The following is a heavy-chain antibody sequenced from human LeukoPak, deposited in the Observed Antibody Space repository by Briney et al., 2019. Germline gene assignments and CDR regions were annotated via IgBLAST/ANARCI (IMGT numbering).Heavy chain of an antibody. CDR3: ARKQKGYYYGSGSYSADY. Sequence: GGSLRLSCVASGFTFSSYAMSWVRQAPGKGLEWVSAIVGSGGSTFYADSVKGRFTISRDNSKNTLYLQMNSLRAEDTAVYYCARKQKGYYYGSGSYSADYWGQGTLVTVSS. D-gene: IGHD3-10*01. J-gene: IGHJ4*02. CDR1: GFTFSSYA. CDR2: IVGSGGST. V-gene: IGHV3-23*01.